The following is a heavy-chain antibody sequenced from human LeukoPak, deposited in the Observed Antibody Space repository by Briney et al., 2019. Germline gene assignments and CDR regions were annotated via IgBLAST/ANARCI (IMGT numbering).Heavy chain of an antibody. J-gene: IGHJ4*02. CDR2: ISSSGGRT. Sequence: GGSLRLSCAASGFIFSSYAMSWVRQAPGKGLEWVSAISSSGGRTYYADSVKGRFTTSRDNSKNTLYLQMNSLRAEDTAVYYCAKGYCSGGSCYSGLFDYWGQGTLVTVSS. CDR3: AKGYCSGGSCYSGLFDY. V-gene: IGHV3-23*01. CDR1: GFIFSSYA. D-gene: IGHD2-15*01.